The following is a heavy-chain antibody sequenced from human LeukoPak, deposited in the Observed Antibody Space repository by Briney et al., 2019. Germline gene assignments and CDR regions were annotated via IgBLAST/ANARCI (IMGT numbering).Heavy chain of an antibody. CDR3: ASLATVYGSGSYANDY. J-gene: IGHJ4*02. D-gene: IGHD3-10*01. V-gene: IGHV4-4*07. CDR1: GGSISSYY. Sequence: SETLSLTCTVSGGSISSYYWSWIRQPAGKGLEWIGRIYTSGTTHYNPSLKSRVTMSVDTSKNQFSLKLSSVTAADTAVYYCASLATVYGSGSYANDYWGQGTLVTVSS. CDR2: IYTSGTT.